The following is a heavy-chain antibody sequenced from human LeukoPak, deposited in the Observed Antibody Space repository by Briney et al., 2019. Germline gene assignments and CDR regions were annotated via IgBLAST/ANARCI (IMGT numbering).Heavy chain of an antibody. CDR2: IRSKAYGGTT. Sequence: GGSLRLSCTASGFTFGDYAMSWVRQAPGKGLEWVGFIRSKAYGGTTEYAASVKGRFTISRADSKSIVYLQMTSLKSKDTAVYYCTRLPHIVVVPAPAGAFYTWGQRKIGSVSS. CDR1: GFTFGDYA. V-gene: IGHV3-49*04. J-gene: IGHJ3*02. D-gene: IGHD2-21*02. CDR3: TRLPHIVVVPAPAGAFYT.